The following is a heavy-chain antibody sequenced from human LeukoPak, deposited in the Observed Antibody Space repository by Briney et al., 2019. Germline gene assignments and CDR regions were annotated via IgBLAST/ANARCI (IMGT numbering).Heavy chain of an antibody. V-gene: IGHV3-30*02. J-gene: IGHJ4*02. CDR1: GFTFSRYG. CDR2: IRYDGNNK. D-gene: IGHD2-2*01. CDR3: AKDRGGGGYCSSTSCSDFDS. Sequence: RSGGSLRLSCAASGFTFSRYGMHWVRQAPGKGLEWVAFIRYDGNNKYYADSVKGRFTISRDNSKDTLSLQMNSLRPEDTAVYYCAKDRGGGGYCSSTSCSDFDSWGQGTLVTVSS.